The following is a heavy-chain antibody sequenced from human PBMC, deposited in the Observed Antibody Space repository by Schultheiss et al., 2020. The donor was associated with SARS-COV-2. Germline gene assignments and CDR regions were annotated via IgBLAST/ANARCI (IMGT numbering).Heavy chain of an antibody. V-gene: IGHV4-39*01. Sequence: SETLSLTCTVSGGSISSSSYYWGWIRQPPGKGLEWIGSIYYSGSTYYNPSLKSRVTISVDTSKNQFSLKLSSVTAADTAVYYCARGSVYGMDVWGQGTTVTVSS. CDR1: GGSISSSSYY. D-gene: IGHD2-15*01. CDR2: IYYSGST. CDR3: ARGSVYGMDV. J-gene: IGHJ6*02.